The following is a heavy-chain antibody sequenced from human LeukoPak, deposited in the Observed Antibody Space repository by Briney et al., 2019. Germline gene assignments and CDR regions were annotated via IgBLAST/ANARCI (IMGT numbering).Heavy chain of an antibody. CDR3: ARDESSRDDSGGYHY. J-gene: IGHJ4*02. V-gene: IGHV4-4*07. Sequence: SETLSLTCTVSGDTINPYHWTWIRQTAGKGLEWIGRVHMSGSTYYNPSLWSRVAISMDNSKNQFSLKVNSVTAADTGVYYCARDESSRDDSGGYHYWGQGTLVTVSS. CDR2: VHMSGST. D-gene: IGHD3-22*01. CDR1: GDTINPYH.